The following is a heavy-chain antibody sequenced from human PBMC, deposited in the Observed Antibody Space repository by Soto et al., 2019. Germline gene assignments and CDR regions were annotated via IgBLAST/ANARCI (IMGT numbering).Heavy chain of an antibody. D-gene: IGHD3-3*01. CDR1: GYSIDSGYY. CDR3: VRDFGDLHDFWSGSDY. V-gene: IGHV4-38-2*02. CDR2: VFHTGTT. Sequence: SETLSLACAVSGYSIDSGYYWGWIRQSPGKGLEWIGSVFHTGTTYSTPSLKTRLTISVDKSKNQFSLELNAVTAADTAVYYCVRDFGDLHDFWSGSDYWGQGIPVTVSS. J-gene: IGHJ4*02.